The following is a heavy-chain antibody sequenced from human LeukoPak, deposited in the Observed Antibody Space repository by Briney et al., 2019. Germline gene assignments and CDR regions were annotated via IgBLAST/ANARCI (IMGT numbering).Heavy chain of an antibody. CDR2: IYSNGDT. CDR1: GDSISSGSYY. D-gene: IGHD6-13*01. V-gene: IGHV4-61*02. Sequence: SETLSLTCTVSGDSISSGSYYWSWIRQPAGKGLEWIGRIYSNGDTKFNPSLKSRVTISLDTSKNQFSLKLSSATAADTAVYYCASRHSKQQPYYYYMDIWGKGNTVTVSS. CDR3: ASRHSKQQPYYYYMDI. J-gene: IGHJ6*03.